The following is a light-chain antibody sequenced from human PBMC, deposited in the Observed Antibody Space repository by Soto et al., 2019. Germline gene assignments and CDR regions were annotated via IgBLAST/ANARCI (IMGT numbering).Light chain of an antibody. CDR1: SSKIGAGYD. V-gene: IGLV1-40*01. J-gene: IGLJ2*01. CDR2: GNS. CDR3: QSYDSSLSGSV. Sequence: QPVLTQPPSVSGAPGQRVTISCTGTSSKIGAGYDVPWYHQLPGTAPKLLIYGNSNRPSGVPDRFSGSKSGTSASLAITGLQAEDEADYYCQSYDSSLSGSVFGGGTQLTVL.